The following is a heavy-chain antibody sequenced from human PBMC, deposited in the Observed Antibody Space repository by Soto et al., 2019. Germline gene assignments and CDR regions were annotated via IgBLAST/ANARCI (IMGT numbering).Heavy chain of an antibody. CDR3: ATSGWGYYYMDV. V-gene: IGHV3-21*01. Sequence: GGSLRLSCTASGFTFSSYSMNWVRRAPGKGLEWVSSISSSSSFIYSAGSVKGRFTISRDNAKNSLYLQMNSLRAEDTAVYYCATSGWGYYYMDVWGKGTTVTVSS. J-gene: IGHJ6*03. D-gene: IGHD3-3*01. CDR1: GFTFSSYS. CDR2: ISSSSSFI.